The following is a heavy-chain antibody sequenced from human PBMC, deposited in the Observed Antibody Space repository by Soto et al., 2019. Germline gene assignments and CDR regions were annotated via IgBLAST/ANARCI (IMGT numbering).Heavy chain of an antibody. Sequence: VSGPTLVNPTQTLTLTCTFSGFSLSTSGVGVGWIRQPPGKALEWLALIYWDDDKRYSPSLKSRLTITKDTSKNQVVLTMTNMDPVDTATYYCARLIAVAGTTVGNWFDPWGQGTLVTVS. CDR1: GFSLSTSGVG. V-gene: IGHV2-5*02. J-gene: IGHJ5*02. CDR3: ARLIAVAGTTVGNWFDP. CDR2: IYWDDDK. D-gene: IGHD6-19*01.